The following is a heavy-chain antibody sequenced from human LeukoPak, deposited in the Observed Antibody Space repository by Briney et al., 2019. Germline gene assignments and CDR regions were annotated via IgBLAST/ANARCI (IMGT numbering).Heavy chain of an antibody. CDR3: ARDRADYGYEIDY. Sequence: GGSLRLSCAASGFTFSSYAMHWVRQAPGKGLEYVSAISSNGGSTYYANSVKGRFTISRDNSKNTLYLQMNSLRAEDTAVYYCARDRADYGYEIDYWGQGTLVTVSS. CDR2: ISSNGGST. V-gene: IGHV3-64*01. J-gene: IGHJ4*02. D-gene: IGHD3-10*01. CDR1: GFTFSSYA.